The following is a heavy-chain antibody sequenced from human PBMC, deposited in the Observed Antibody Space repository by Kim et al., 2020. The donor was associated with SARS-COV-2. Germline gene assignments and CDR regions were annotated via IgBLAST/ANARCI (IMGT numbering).Heavy chain of an antibody. CDR1: GFTFSSYA. J-gene: IGHJ4*02. V-gene: IGHV3-30*04. D-gene: IGHD3-3*01. Sequence: GGSLRLSCAASGFTFSSYAMHWVRQAPGKGLEWVAVISYDGSNKYYADSVKGRFTISRDNSKNTLYLQMNSLRAEDTAVYYCARDPQYYDFWSGYSLVRGIDYWGQGTLVTVSS. CDR2: ISYDGSNK. CDR3: ARDPQYYDFWSGYSLVRGIDY.